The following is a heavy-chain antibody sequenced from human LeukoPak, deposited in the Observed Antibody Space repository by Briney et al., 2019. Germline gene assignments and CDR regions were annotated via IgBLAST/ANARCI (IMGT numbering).Heavy chain of an antibody. Sequence: PGGSLRLSCAASGFTFSTYAMSWVRQAPGKGLEWVSLIGGSDGRTRYADCVKGRFTISRDNSKNTLYLEMNSLRAEDTAVYYCAKDSSSYDWGYMDVWGKGTTVTISS. CDR1: GFTFSTYA. D-gene: IGHD3-22*01. V-gene: IGHV3-23*01. CDR3: AKDSSSYDWGYMDV. CDR2: IGGSDGRT. J-gene: IGHJ6*03.